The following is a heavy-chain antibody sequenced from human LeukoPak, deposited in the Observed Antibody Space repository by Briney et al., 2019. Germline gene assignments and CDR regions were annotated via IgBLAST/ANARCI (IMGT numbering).Heavy chain of an antibody. V-gene: IGHV3-7*01. J-gene: IGHJ4*02. CDR2: IKRDGSEK. CDR1: GFTFSSYS. CDR3: AGDRTGTPIL. Sequence: GGSLRLSCAASGFTFSSYSMNWVRQAPGKGLEWVANIKRDGSEKYYVDSVKGRFTISRDNAKNSLYLQMNSLRVEDTAVYYCAGDRTGTPILWGQGTLVTVSS. D-gene: IGHD1-1*01.